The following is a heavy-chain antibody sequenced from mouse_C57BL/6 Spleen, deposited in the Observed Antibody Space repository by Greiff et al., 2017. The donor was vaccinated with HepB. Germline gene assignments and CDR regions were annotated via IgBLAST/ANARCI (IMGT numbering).Heavy chain of an antibody. D-gene: IGHD2-1*01. CDR1: GFTFSNYW. CDR2: IRLKSDNYAT. J-gene: IGHJ3*01. Sequence: EVQGVESGGGLVQPGGSMKLSCVASGFTFSNYWMNWVRQSPEKGLEWVAQIRLKSDNYATHYAESVKGRFTISRDDSKSSVYLQMNNLRAEDTGIYYCTGNGNYFAYWGQGTLVTVSA. CDR3: TGNGNYFAY. V-gene: IGHV6-3*01.